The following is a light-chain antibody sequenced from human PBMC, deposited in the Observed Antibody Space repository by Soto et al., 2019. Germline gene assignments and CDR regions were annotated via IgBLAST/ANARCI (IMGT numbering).Light chain of an antibody. CDR3: NSYTSSQTGV. J-gene: IGLJ1*01. Sequence: QSVLTQPASVSGSPGQSITISCTGTSSDVGTYNYVSWYQQYPGKAPTLLIYDVTIRPSGVSNRFSGSKSGNTASLTISGLQAEDEADYYCNSYTSSQTGVFGTGTKVTVL. CDR1: SSDVGTYNY. V-gene: IGLV2-14*01. CDR2: DVT.